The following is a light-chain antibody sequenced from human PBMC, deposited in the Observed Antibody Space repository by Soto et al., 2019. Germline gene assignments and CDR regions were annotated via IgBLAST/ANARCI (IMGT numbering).Light chain of an antibody. V-gene: IGKV4-1*01. J-gene: IGKJ1*01. CDR1: QSVLYSSNNKNY. CDR2: WAS. CDR3: QQYYSTPLA. Sequence: DIVMIQSPDSLAVSLSERATINCKSSQSVLYSSNNKNYLAWYQQKPRQPPKLLIYWASTRESGVPDRFSGSGSGTDFTLTISSLQAEDVAVYYCQQYYSTPLAFGQGTKVEIK.